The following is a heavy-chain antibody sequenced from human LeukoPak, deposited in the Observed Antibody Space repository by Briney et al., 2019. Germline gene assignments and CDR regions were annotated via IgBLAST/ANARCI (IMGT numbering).Heavy chain of an antibody. J-gene: IGHJ4*02. Sequence: GASVKVSCKASGYTFTSYGISWVRQAPGQGLEWMGWISAYNGNTNYAQKLQGRVTMTTDTSTSTAYMELRSLRSDDTAVYYCARGGYSGYVELLHDYWGQGTLVTVSS. CDR1: GYTFTSYG. V-gene: IGHV1-18*01. CDR3: ARGGYSGYVELLHDY. D-gene: IGHD5-12*01. CDR2: ISAYNGNT.